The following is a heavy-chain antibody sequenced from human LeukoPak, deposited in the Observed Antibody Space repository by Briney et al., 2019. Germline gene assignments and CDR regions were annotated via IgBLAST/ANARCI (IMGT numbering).Heavy chain of an antibody. CDR3: ARDNSGPYDY. D-gene: IGHD2-15*01. CDR2: INSDGITT. Sequence: GGSLRLSCAASGFTFRAYWMHWVRQGPGKGLVWVARINSDGITTTYADSVKGRFTISRDNAKNTLYLQMNSLRAEDTGEYYCARDNSGPYDYWGQGTLVTVSS. J-gene: IGHJ4*02. V-gene: IGHV3-74*01. CDR1: GFTFRAYW.